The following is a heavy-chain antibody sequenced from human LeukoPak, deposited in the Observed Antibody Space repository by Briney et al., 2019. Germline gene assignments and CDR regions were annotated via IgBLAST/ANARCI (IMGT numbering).Heavy chain of an antibody. D-gene: IGHD5-18*01. Sequence: GGTLRLSCAASGFTFSSYGMSWVRQAPGKGLEWVSAISGSGGSTYYADSVKGRFTISRDNSKNTLYLQMNSLRAEDTAVYYCAKEGLYSYGLVGNWFGPWGQGTLVTVSS. CDR3: AKEGLYSYGLVGNWFGP. CDR2: ISGSGGST. CDR1: GFTFSSYG. V-gene: IGHV3-23*01. J-gene: IGHJ5*02.